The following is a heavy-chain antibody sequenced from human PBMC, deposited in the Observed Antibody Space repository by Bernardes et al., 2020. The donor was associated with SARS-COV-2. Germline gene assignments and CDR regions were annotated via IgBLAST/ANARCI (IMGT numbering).Heavy chain of an antibody. CDR2: FDPADGET. CDR1: GYTLTELS. CDR3: ATGPAVRGVFGNWFNP. D-gene: IGHD3-10*01. Sequence: ASVNVSCKVSGYTLTELSLHWVRQAPVKGLEWMGGFDPADGETIYAQKFQVRVTMTEDNSTDTAYMELSSVGSEDTAVSYCATGPAVRGVFGNWFNPWGQGTLVTVSS. V-gene: IGHV1-24*01. J-gene: IGHJ5*02.